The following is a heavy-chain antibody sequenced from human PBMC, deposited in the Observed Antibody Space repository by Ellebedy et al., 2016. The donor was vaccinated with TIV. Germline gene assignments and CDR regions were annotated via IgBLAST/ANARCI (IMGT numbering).Heavy chain of an antibody. Sequence: GGSLRLSCAASGFTFNSYWMSWVRQAPGKGLEWVANINQDGSRIYYVDSVKGRFTISRDNAKNSGYLRMNTLRVEDTAVYHCVRDGAYGDYSPGYYGMDVWGQGTTVTVSS. CDR1: GFTFNSYW. J-gene: IGHJ6*02. CDR3: VRDGAYGDYSPGYYGMDV. CDR2: INQDGSRI. V-gene: IGHV3-7*03. D-gene: IGHD3-22*01.